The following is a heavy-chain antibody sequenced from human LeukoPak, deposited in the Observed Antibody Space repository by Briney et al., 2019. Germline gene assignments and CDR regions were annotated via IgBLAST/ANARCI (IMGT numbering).Heavy chain of an antibody. Sequence: GGSLRLSCTASGFTFGDYAMSWVRQAPGKGLEWVGFIRSKAYGGTTEYAASVKGRFTISRDDSKSIAYLQMNSLKTEDTAVYYCTREVTMVQGVTASGVHWGQGTLVTVSS. CDR3: TREVTMVQGVTASGVH. D-gene: IGHD3-10*01. J-gene: IGHJ4*02. CDR2: IRSKAYGGTT. V-gene: IGHV3-49*04. CDR1: GFTFGDYA.